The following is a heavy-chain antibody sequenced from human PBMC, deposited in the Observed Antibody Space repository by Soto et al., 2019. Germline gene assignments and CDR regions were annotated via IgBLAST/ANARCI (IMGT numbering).Heavy chain of an antibody. CDR2: IIPTLGIA. J-gene: IGHJ4*02. Sequence: QVQLVQSGAEVKKPGSSVKVSCKASGGTFSSYTISWVRQAPGQGLEWMGRIIPTLGIANYAQKFQGRVTSTADKSTSTAYMELSSLRSEDTAVYYCARDLDIVVVPAAMPDDYWGQGTLVTVSS. V-gene: IGHV1-69*08. CDR3: ARDLDIVVVPAAMPDDY. CDR1: GGTFSSYT. D-gene: IGHD2-2*03.